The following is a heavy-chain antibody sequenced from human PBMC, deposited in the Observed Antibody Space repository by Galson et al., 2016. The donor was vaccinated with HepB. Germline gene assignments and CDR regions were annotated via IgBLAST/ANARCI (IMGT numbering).Heavy chain of an antibody. J-gene: IGHJ4*02. CDR2: INAGNGNT. Sequence: SVKVSCKASGYTFTSYAIHWVRQAPGQRLEWMGWINAGNGNTKYSQKFQGRVTITRDTSASTAYMELSSLRSEDTAVYYCARDGSRYLAYFDYWGQGTLVTVSS. CDR3: ARDGSRYLAYFDY. V-gene: IGHV1-3*01. D-gene: IGHD1-14*01. CDR1: GYTFTSYA.